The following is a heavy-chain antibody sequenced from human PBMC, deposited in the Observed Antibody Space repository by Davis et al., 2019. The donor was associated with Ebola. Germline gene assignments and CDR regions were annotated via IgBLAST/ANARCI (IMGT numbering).Heavy chain of an antibody. CDR1: GFTFSHFW. Sequence: ESLKISCAASGFTFSHFWMSWVRQAPGKGLEWIGSIYYSGSTNYNPSLKSRVTISVDTSKNQFSLKLSSVTAADTAVYYCARGPFSAIFGVVTIYFDYWGQGTLVTVSS. CDR2: IYYSGST. D-gene: IGHD3-3*01. J-gene: IGHJ4*02. V-gene: IGHV4-59*12. CDR3: ARGPFSAIFGVVTIYFDY.